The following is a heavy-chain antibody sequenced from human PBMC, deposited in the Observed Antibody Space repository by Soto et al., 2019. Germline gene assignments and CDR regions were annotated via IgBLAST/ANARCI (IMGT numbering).Heavy chain of an antibody. CDR2: ISYDGSNK. J-gene: IGHJ4*02. V-gene: IGHV3-30*18. Sequence: QVQLVESGGGVVQPGRSLRLSCAASGFTFSSYGMHWVRQAPGKGLEWVAVISYDGSNKYYADSVKGRFTISRDNSKNTLYLQMNSRIAEDTAVYYCAKDHVGGDFTNWGQGTLVTVSS. D-gene: IGHD4-17*01. CDR1: GFTFSSYG. CDR3: AKDHVGGDFTN.